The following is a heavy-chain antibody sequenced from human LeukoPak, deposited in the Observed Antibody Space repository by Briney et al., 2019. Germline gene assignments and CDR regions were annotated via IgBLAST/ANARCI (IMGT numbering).Heavy chain of an antibody. CDR2: IYPGDSDT. J-gene: IGHJ6*03. CDR1: GYTFTNYW. V-gene: IGHV5-51*01. CDR3: ARGWPYYYYMDV. Sequence: GESLKISCKASGYTFTNYWIGWVRQMPGKGLEWMGIIYPGDSDTRYSPSFRGQVIISADKSISTAYLQWSSLKASDTAMYYCARGWPYYYYMDVWGKGTTVTVSS.